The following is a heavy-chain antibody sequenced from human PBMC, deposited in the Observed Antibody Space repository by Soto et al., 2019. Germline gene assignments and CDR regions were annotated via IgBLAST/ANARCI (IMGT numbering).Heavy chain of an antibody. V-gene: IGHV3-21*01. CDR3: ARDGCSSTSCYHGVLG. Sequence: PRGTLRPSCAASGFTSSEYIMNWVRQAPGKGLEWVSSITSSSSYRHYADSVKGRFTISRDDAKKSLYLQMNSLRTDDTAVYYCARDGCSSTSCYHGVLGWGQGTLVTSPQ. D-gene: IGHD2-2*01. CDR2: ITSSSSYR. J-gene: IGHJ4*02. CDR1: GFTSSEYI.